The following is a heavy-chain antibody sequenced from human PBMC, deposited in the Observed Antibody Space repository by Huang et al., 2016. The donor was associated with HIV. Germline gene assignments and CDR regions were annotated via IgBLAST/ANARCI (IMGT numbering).Heavy chain of an antibody. Sequence: VQLVESGGALVQPGGSLRLSCAASGFPVTTNYMTGVRQAPGKGLEWVSTIDSGDKTSNADSGKGRFTVSRDNSKNTMYLQMNSLRVEDTATYYCAREMMVRGVSVPITDGYFYYGMDVWGHGTTVSVSS. CDR2: IDSGDKT. CDR3: AREMMVRGVSVPITDGYFYYGMDV. J-gene: IGHJ6*02. V-gene: IGHV3-53*01. CDR1: GFPVTTNY. D-gene: IGHD3-10*01.